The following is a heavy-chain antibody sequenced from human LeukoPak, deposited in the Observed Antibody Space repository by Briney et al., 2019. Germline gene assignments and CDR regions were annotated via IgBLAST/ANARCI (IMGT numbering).Heavy chain of an antibody. CDR1: GLTVSGNY. Sequence: GGSLRLSCAASGLTVSGNYMSWVRQAPGKGLEWVSVIYRGGPTYYADSVKGRFTISRDNSKNTLYLQMNSLRAEDTAVYYCARDSYVDSKAVRWFDPWGQGTLVTVSS. D-gene: IGHD4-17*01. CDR3: ARDSYVDSKAVRWFDP. V-gene: IGHV3-66*01. CDR2: IYRGGPT. J-gene: IGHJ5*02.